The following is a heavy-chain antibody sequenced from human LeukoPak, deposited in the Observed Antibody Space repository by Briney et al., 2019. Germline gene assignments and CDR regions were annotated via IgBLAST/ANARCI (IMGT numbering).Heavy chain of an antibody. V-gene: IGHV1-24*01. CDR2: LDPEDGEL. J-gene: IGHJ4*02. CDR3: LTDLFSGWEVPGH. D-gene: IGHD1-26*01. Sequence: ASVKVSCKFSGNIYTELSMHWVRQAPGKGLEWMGGLDPEDGELLYAHQFQGRLTITQDRHADIPYMELKRQTSKDTAVYFFLTDLFSGWEVPGHWGEGTVVTVSS. CDR1: GNIYTELS.